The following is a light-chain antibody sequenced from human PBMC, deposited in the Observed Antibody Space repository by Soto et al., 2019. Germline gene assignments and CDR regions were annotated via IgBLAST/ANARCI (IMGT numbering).Light chain of an antibody. CDR2: DAS. CDR3: QQYHMYWT. V-gene: IGKV1-5*01. Sequence: FQMPQSPTTLSASVGDRVTITCRASQNIRSRLAWFQQKPGKAPKLLIYDASSLESGVPQRFSGSGSGTEFTLTISSLQTDDFSTYYCQQYHMYWTFGQGTKVEIK. CDR1: QNIRSR. J-gene: IGKJ1*01.